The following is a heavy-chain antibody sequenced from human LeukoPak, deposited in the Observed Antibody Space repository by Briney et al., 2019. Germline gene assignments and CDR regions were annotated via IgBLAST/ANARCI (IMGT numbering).Heavy chain of an antibody. Sequence: QPVGSLRLSCAASGFRFNNYAMHWVRQAPGKGLEWVAFIRHDGSNKYYSDSVKGRFTISRVNSKNTLYVQMNSLRTEDTAVYYCAKDRDWTFDYWGQGTLVTVSS. J-gene: IGHJ4*02. CDR3: AKDRDWTFDY. V-gene: IGHV3-30*02. CDR1: GFRFNNYA. D-gene: IGHD3/OR15-3a*01. CDR2: IRHDGSNK.